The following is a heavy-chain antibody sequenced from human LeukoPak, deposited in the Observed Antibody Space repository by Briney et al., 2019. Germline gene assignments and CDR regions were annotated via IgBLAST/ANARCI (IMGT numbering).Heavy chain of an antibody. CDR2: IRYDGSNK. J-gene: IGHJ4*02. CDR1: GFTFSSYG. V-gene: IGHV3-30*02. D-gene: IGHD6-13*01. CDR3: AKGDRIAAAADEGDFDY. Sequence: PGVSLRLSCAASGFTFSSYGMHWVRQAPGKGLEWVAFIRYDGSNKYYADSVKGRFTISRDNSKNTLYLQMNSLRAEDTAVYYCAKGDRIAAAADEGDFDYWGQGTLVTVSS.